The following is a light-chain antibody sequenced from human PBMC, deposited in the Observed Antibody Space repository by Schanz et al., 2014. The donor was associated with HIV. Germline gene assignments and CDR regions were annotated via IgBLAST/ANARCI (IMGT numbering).Light chain of an antibody. CDR2: QAS. CDR3: QHYDSYSHT. Sequence: DIQMTQSPSTLSASVGDGVTITCRASQSIGDSLAWLQQKPGRAPKLLIYQASSLETGVPSRFSGSGSGTEFTLTISGLQPGDFATYYCQHYDSYSHTFGQGTKLDIQ. CDR1: QSIGDS. V-gene: IGKV1-5*03. J-gene: IGKJ2*01.